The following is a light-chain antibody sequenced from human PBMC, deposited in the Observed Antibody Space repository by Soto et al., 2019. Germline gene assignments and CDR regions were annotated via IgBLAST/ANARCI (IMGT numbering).Light chain of an antibody. J-gene: IGKJ1*01. V-gene: IGKV3-15*01. Sequence: EVVXXQSPATLSVSPXEGATLSXRASQSVSSNLAWYQQKRGQAPRLLIYGASTRAAGIPARFSGSGSGTEFTLTMSSLQSEDFAVYYCHQRQSWPRTFGQGTKVDI. CDR2: GAS. CDR3: HQRQSWPRT. CDR1: QSVSSN.